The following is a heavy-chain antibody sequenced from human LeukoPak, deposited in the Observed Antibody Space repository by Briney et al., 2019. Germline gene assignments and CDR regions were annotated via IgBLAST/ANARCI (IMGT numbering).Heavy chain of an antibody. J-gene: IGHJ3*02. V-gene: IGHV3-23*01. CDR3: AKPYDTPSVADAFDI. Sequence: GGTLRLSCAASGFTFSSYGMSWVRQAPGKGLEWVSVISGSGGSTYYADSVKGRFTISRDNSKNTLYLQMNSLRAEDTAVYYCAKPYDTPSVADAFDIWGQGTVVTVTS. D-gene: IGHD3-22*01. CDR1: GFTFSSYG. CDR2: ISGSGGST.